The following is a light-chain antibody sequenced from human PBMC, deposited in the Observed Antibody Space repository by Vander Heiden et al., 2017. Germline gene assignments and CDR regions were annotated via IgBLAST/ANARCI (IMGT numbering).Light chain of an antibody. CDR3: QQRSNWSIT. CDR1: QSVSSY. CDR2: DAS. Sequence: ENVWPQSPATLSLSPWERATLSCRASQSVSSYLAWYQQKPGQAPRLLIYDASNRATGIPARFSGSWSGTDFTLTISSLEPEDFAVYYCQQRSNWSITFGQGTRLEIK. V-gene: IGKV3-11*01. J-gene: IGKJ5*01.